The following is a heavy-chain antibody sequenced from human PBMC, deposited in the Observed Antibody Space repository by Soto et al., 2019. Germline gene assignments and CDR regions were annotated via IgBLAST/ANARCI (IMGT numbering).Heavy chain of an antibody. V-gene: IGHV3-11*06. J-gene: IGHJ2*01. CDR1: GFTFSDYY. Sequence: QVQLVESGGGLVKPGGSLRLSCAASGFTFSDYYMSWIRQAPGKGLEWVSYISSRSSYRNYADSVKGRFTISRDDAQNSLYLQMNSLRAEDTAVYYCAKLPPFGWYFDLWGRGTLVTVSS. CDR2: ISSRSSYR. CDR3: AKLPPFGWYFDL. D-gene: IGHD3-3*01.